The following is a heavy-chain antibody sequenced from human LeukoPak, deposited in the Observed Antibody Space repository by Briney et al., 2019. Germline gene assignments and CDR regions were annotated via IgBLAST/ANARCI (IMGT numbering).Heavy chain of an antibody. CDR2: IYSGGST. Sequence: PGGSLRLSCAASGFTFSSYAMIWVRQAPGKGLEWVSVIYSGGSTYYADSVKGRFTISRDNAKNSLYLQMNSLRAEDTAVYYCAKDATAVVGTVYMDVWGKGTTVTISS. J-gene: IGHJ6*03. V-gene: IGHV3-23*03. CDR3: AKDATAVVGTVYMDV. CDR1: GFTFSSYA. D-gene: IGHD6-13*01.